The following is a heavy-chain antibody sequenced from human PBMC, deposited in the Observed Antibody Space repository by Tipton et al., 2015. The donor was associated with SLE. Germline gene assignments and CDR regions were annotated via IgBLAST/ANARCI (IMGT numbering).Heavy chain of an antibody. Sequence: TLSLTCTVSGGSISSYYWSWIRQPPGKGLDWIGEINHSGSTNYNPSLKSRVTISVDTSKNQFSLKLSSVTAADTAVYYCARLAVGYCSGGYCYYFDYWGQGTLVTVSS. D-gene: IGHD2-15*01. CDR3: ARLAVGYCSGGYCYYFDY. CDR2: INHSGST. V-gene: IGHV4-34*01. J-gene: IGHJ4*02. CDR1: GGSISSYY.